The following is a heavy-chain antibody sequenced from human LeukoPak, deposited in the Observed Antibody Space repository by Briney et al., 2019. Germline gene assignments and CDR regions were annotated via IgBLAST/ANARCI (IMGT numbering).Heavy chain of an antibody. V-gene: IGHV3-30*03. CDR3: ARDRVGATDYFDY. CDR2: ISYDGNDK. CDR1: GFTFSSYD. D-gene: IGHD1-26*01. J-gene: IGHJ4*02. Sequence: GGSLRLSCAASGFTFSSYDMHWVRQAPGKGLEWVAVISYDGNDKHYADSVKGRFTISRDNSKNTLYLRMNSLRVEDTAVYYCARDRVGATDYFDYWGQGTLVTVSS.